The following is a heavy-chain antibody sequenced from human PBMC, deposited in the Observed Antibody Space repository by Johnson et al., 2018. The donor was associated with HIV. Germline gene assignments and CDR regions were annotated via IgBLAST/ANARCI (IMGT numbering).Heavy chain of an antibody. Sequence: QVTLLESGGGVVQPARSLTLSCAASGFTFSSYTMHWVRQDPGKGLEWVAVISYHVNNKDYADSVKGRFTISRDNSKNTLYLQMNSLRDEDTAVYYCARGGYSSSWPDPDAFDIWGQGTMVTVSS. D-gene: IGHD6-13*01. CDR2: ISYHVNNK. V-gene: IGHV3-30*04. CDR3: ARGGYSSSWPDPDAFDI. CDR1: GFTFSSYT. J-gene: IGHJ3*02.